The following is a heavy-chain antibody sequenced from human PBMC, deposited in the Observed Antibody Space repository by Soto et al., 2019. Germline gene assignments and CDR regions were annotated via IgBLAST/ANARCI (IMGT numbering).Heavy chain of an antibody. J-gene: IGHJ6*02. V-gene: IGHV1-3*01. CDR3: ARDHSGWGLTNGHFGVDV. Sequence: QVRLVQSGTEVKKPGASVMVSCKASGYTFANYAIHWVRQAPGQDFEWMGWINAGNGNTRKSQKFPGRVTFTRDTTATTAHMEVGSLRFEDTAVYYCARDHSGWGLTNGHFGVDVWGQGTTVIVSS. CDR1: GYTFANYA. D-gene: IGHD3-16*01. CDR2: INAGNGNT.